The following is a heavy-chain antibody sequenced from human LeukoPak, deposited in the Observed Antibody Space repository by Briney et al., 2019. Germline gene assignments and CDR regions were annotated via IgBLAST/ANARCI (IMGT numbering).Heavy chain of an antibody. V-gene: IGHV3-7*03. Sequence: RSGGSLRLSCAASGFTFSSYWMSWVRQAPGKGLEWVANIKQDGSEKYYVDSVKGRFTISRDNAKNSLYLQMNSLRAEDTAVYYCARDAWGWDNSDYYHPVNYFDYWGQGTLVTVSS. CDR1: GFTFSSYW. CDR2: IKQDGSEK. D-gene: IGHD3-22*01. J-gene: IGHJ4*02. CDR3: ARDAWGWDNSDYYHPVNYFDY.